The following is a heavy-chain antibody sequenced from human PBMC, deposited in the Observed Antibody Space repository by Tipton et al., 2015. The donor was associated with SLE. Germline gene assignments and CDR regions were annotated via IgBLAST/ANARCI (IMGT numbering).Heavy chain of an antibody. CDR3: ARDGLGTTGY. J-gene: IGHJ4*02. Sequence: TLSLTCTVSGGSISSGSYYWSWIRQPAGKGLEWIGRIYTSRSTNYNPSLKSRVTISVDTSKNQFSLKLSSVTAADTAVYYCARDGLGTTGYWGQGTLVTVSS. CDR1: GGSISSGSYY. V-gene: IGHV4-61*02. D-gene: IGHD1-1*01. CDR2: IYTSRST.